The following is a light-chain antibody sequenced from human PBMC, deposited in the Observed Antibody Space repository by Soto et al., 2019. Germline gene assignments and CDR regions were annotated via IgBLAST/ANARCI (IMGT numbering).Light chain of an antibody. CDR2: AAS. CDR3: QQSHITPRT. J-gene: IGKJ1*01. CDR1: QSISSD. V-gene: IGKV1-39*01. Sequence: DIQVTQSPPSLSAAVGDRVTITCRASQSISSDLNWYQQKPEKAPKLLIYAASSLQNGVPPRFSGSGSGTEFTLTISSLQREDVATYYCQQSHITPRTFGQGTKVEIK.